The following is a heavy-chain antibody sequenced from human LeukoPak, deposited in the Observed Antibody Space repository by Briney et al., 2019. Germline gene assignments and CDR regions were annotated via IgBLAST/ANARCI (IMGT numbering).Heavy chain of an antibody. CDR2: IDYSGST. J-gene: IGHJ4*02. V-gene: IGHV4-39*01. CDR3: ARHNYGGNPSPLDY. D-gene: IGHD4-23*01. Sequence: SETLSLTCTVAAASISSSSYYWGWLRQPPGKGLEWIASIDYSGSTYYNPSFKSRVTISGDTSKNQFSLKLSSVTAADTAVYYCARHNYGGNPSPLDYWGQGTLVTVSS. CDR1: AASISSSSYY.